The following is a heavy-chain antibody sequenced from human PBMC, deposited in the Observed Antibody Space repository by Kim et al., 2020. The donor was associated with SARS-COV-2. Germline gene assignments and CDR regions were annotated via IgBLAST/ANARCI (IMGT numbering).Heavy chain of an antibody. CDR2: IRSKANSYAT. Sequence: GGSLRLSCAASGFTFSGSAMHWVRQASGKGLEWVGRIRSKANSYATAYAASVKGRFTISRDDSKNTAYLQMNSLKTEDTAVYYCTRRVERPQNYYYYYGMDVWGQGTTVTVSS. CDR1: GFTFSGSA. CDR3: TRRVERPQNYYYYYGMDV. V-gene: IGHV3-73*01. D-gene: IGHD1-1*01. J-gene: IGHJ6*02.